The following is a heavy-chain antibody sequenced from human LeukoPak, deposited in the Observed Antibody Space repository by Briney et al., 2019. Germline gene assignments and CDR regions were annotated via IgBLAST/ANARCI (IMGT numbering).Heavy chain of an antibody. Sequence: GGSLRLSCAASGFSFSSYGMHWVRQAPGKGLEWVAFIRYDGSNKYYADSVKGRFTISRDNSKNTLYLQMNSLRAGDTAVYYCARAGSYSGYDTTFDYWGQGTLVTVSS. CDR2: IRYDGSNK. J-gene: IGHJ4*02. D-gene: IGHD5-12*01. CDR3: ARAGSYSGYDTTFDY. V-gene: IGHV3-30*02. CDR1: GFSFSSYG.